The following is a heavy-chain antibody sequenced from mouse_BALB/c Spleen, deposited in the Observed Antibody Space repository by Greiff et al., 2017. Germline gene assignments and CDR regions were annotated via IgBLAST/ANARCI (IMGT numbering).Heavy chain of an antibody. V-gene: IGHV3-2*02. CDR3: ERDGNYMDY. CDR2: ISYSGST. J-gene: IGHJ2*01. CDR1: GYSITSDYA. D-gene: IGHD2-1*01. Sequence: EVKLIESGPGLVKPSQSLSLTCTVTGYSITSDYAWNWIRQFPGNKLGWVGYISYSGSTSYNPSLKSRISITRDTSKNPFCLQLNSVTTEDTATYDCERDGNYMDYWGQGTTLTVSS.